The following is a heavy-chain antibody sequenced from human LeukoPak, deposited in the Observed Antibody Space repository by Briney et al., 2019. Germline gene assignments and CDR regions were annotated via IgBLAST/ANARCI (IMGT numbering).Heavy chain of an antibody. D-gene: IGHD2/OR15-2a*01. J-gene: IGHJ4*02. CDR1: GGSISTYY. Sequence: SETLSLTCTVSGGSISTYYWSWIRQPPGKGLEWIGYIYYSGNTNYNPSLKSRVTISVDTSKNQFSLKLSSVTAADTAVYYCARDKYYFARWGQGTLLTASS. CDR3: ARDKYYFAR. CDR2: IYYSGNT. V-gene: IGHV4-59*01.